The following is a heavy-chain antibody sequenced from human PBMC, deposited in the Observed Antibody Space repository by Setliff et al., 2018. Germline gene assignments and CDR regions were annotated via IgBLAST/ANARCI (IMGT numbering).Heavy chain of an antibody. Sequence: PSETLSLTCSVSTASMTYYYWSVLGQPPGKGREWIGHVYDTGSPKYSPSLKGRVYSSMYTSVNEFSLRLSSVSAADTAMYYCASRDYYDSRGSLDFWGQGTLVTVSS. CDR3: ASRDYYDSRGSLDF. CDR1: TASMTYYY. V-gene: IGHV4-59*08. D-gene: IGHD3-22*01. CDR2: VYDTGSP. J-gene: IGHJ4*02.